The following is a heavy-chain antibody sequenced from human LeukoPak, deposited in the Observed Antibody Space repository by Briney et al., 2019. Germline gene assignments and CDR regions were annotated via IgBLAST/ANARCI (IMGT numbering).Heavy chain of an antibody. Sequence: GGSLRLSCEASGFTFGIYAMHWVRQAPGKGLEYISGISSNGYSTYYANSVKGRFTISRDNSKNTLYLQMGSLRDEDMAVFYCAREATTKTGRVYYFDYWGQGTLVTFSS. V-gene: IGHV3-64*01. CDR1: GFTFGIYA. D-gene: IGHD3-16*01. CDR3: AREATTKTGRVYYFDY. CDR2: ISSNGYST. J-gene: IGHJ4*02.